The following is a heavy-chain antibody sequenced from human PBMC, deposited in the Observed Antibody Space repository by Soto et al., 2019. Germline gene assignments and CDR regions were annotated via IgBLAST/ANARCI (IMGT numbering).Heavy chain of an antibody. V-gene: IGHV3-21*01. Sequence: GGSLRLSCAASGFTFSSYSMNWVRQAPGKGLEWVSSISSSSSYIYYADSVKGRFTISRDNAKNSLYLQMNSLRAEDTAVYYCASLGGSYYVPFDYWGQGTLVTVSS. CDR2: ISSSSSYI. J-gene: IGHJ4*02. CDR1: GFTFSSYS. D-gene: IGHD1-26*01. CDR3: ASLGGSYYVPFDY.